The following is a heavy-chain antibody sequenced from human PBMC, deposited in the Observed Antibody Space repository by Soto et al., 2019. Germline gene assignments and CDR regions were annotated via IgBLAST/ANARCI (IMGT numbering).Heavy chain of an antibody. J-gene: IGHJ3*02. D-gene: IGHD4-17*01. CDR1: GFTFSSYA. V-gene: IGHV3-30-3*01. CDR3: AKDPNGDYIGAFDN. CDR2: ISYDGSNK. Sequence: LSLSCAASGFTFSSYAMHGVRQAPGKGLEWVAVISYDGSNKYYGDSVKGRFTTSRDNSKNSLYLQMNSLRVEDTAVYYCAKDPNGDYIGAFDNWGQGTMVTVSS.